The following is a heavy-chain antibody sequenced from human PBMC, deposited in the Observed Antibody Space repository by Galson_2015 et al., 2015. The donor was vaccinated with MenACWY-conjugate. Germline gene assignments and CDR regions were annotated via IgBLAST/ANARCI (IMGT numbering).Heavy chain of an antibody. D-gene: IGHD3-3*02. Sequence: SVKVSCKASGGTFSNYAINWVRQAPGQGLEWMGGIIPIVGIAYYAQKFQGRVTISADKSTSTAYMELSSLRSQDTAVFYCTRDLQLGFLESDWFDPWGQGTLVTVSS. CDR1: GGTFSNYA. CDR2: IIPIVGIA. CDR3: TRDLQLGFLESDWFDP. V-gene: IGHV1-69*10. J-gene: IGHJ5*02.